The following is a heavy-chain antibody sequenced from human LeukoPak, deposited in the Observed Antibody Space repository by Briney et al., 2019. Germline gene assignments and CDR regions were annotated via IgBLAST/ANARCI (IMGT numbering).Heavy chain of an antibody. V-gene: IGHV4-38-2*02. CDR3: ARDRSYYSDTGADS. CDR2: IYHSGST. CDR1: GYSISSGYY. Sequence: YPSETLSLTCTVSGYSISSGYYWGWIRQPPGKGLEWIGSIYHSGSTYYNPSLKSRVTISVDTSKNQFSLKLSSVTAADTAVYYCARDRSYYSDTGADSWGQGILVIVSS. J-gene: IGHJ5*01. D-gene: IGHD3-22*01.